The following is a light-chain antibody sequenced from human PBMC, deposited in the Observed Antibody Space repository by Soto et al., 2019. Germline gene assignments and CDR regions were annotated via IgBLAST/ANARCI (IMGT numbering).Light chain of an antibody. CDR1: QGVSTW. J-gene: IGKJ1*01. V-gene: IGKV1-5*03. CDR2: EAS. Sequence: IKLNKSPSTLSVSVVDIVTITCLASQGVSTWLAWYQQRPSQAPKLLVYEASKLQSGVPSRFSASGSVRDFTLTISSLQTEDSATYYCQQYYDFRTFGQGTNVDI. CDR3: QQYYDFRT.